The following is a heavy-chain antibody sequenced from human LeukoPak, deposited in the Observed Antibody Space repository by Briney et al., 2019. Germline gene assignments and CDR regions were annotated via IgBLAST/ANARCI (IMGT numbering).Heavy chain of an antibody. CDR1: GFTFSSYA. D-gene: IGHD1-14*01. V-gene: IGHV3-23*01. Sequence: TGGSLRLSCAASGFTFSSYAMSWVRQAPGKGLEWVSAISGSGGSTYYADSVKGRFTISRDNANNLLYLQMNSLRGEDTAVYYCTRDRSRAEDDWGQGTLVTVSS. CDR3: TRDRSRAEDD. J-gene: IGHJ4*02. CDR2: ISGSGGST.